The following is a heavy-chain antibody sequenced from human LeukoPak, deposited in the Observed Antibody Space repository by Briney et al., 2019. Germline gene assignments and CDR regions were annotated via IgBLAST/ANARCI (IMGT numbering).Heavy chain of an antibody. CDR3: ARHCSGHDQNFDY. J-gene: IGHJ4*02. Sequence: SETLSLTCTVSGGSISSSSYYWGWIRQPPGKGLEWIGSIYYSGSAYYNPSLKSRVTISVDTPKNQFSLELTSVTAADTADYYCARHCSGHDQNFDYWGQGTLVTVSS. V-gene: IGHV4-39*01. CDR1: GGSISSSSYY. CDR2: IYYSGSA. D-gene: IGHD5-12*01.